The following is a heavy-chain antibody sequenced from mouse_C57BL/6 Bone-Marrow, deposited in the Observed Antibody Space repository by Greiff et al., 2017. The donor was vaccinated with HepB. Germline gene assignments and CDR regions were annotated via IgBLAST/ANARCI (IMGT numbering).Heavy chain of an antibody. D-gene: IGHD1-1*01. J-gene: IGHJ4*01. CDR2: IHPNTCST. CDR1: ESTLTSYW. Sequence: QLQQPGAALLQPGASSKLSCKTSESTLTSYWMHWVKQMGGQGLEWIGMIHPNTCSTNYNEKFKSKATVTVDKSSSTAYMQLSSLTSEDSAVYYCARDDTTGALYAMDYWGQGTSVTVSS. CDR3: ARDDTTGALYAMDY. V-gene: IGHV1-64*01.